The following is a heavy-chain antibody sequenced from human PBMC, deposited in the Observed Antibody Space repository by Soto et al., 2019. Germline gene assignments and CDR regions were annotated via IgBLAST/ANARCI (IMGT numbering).Heavy chain of an antibody. J-gene: IGHJ4*02. D-gene: IGHD2-15*01. Sequence: GGSLRLSSAAYVSPVSSNYMSWVRQAPGKGLEWVSIIYSGGSTYYADSVKGRFTISRDNSKNTLSLQMNSLRSEDTAVYYCARDLGGWPEYWGQGTLVTVSS. CDR1: VSPVSSNY. CDR2: IYSGGST. V-gene: IGHV3-66*01. CDR3: ARDLGGWPEY.